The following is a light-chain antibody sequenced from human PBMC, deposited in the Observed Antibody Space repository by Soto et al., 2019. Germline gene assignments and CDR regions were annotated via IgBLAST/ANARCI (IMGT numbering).Light chain of an antibody. CDR2: FDR. J-gene: IGLJ3*02. Sequence: SYELTQPPSVSVATGKTARITCGGNNIGSKGVHWYQQKPGQAPVLVIYFDRERPSGIPERFTGSNSGNTATLTISRVEAGDEADYYCQVWDTKGVFGGGTKLTVL. CDR3: QVWDTKGV. V-gene: IGLV3-21*04. CDR1: NIGSKG.